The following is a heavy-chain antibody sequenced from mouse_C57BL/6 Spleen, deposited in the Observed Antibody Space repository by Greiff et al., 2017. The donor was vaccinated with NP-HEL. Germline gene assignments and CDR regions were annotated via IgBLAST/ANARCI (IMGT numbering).Heavy chain of an antibody. Sequence: EVNVVESGEGLVKPGGSLKLSCAASGFTFSSYAMSWVRQTPEKRLEWVAYISSGGDYIYYADTVKGRFTISRDNARNTLYLQMSSLKSEDTAMYYCTREDYDESVFDYWGQGTTLTVSS. CDR1: GFTFSSYA. CDR3: TREDYDESVFDY. J-gene: IGHJ2*01. CDR2: ISSGGDYI. D-gene: IGHD2-4*01. V-gene: IGHV5-9-1*02.